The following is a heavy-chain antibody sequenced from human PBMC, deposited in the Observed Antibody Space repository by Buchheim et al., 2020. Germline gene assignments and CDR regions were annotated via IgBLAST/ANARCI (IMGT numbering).Heavy chain of an antibody. J-gene: IGHJ6*02. V-gene: IGHV3-33*01. CDR3: ARDRSYGSGSYFVVYYGMDV. CDR2: IWYDGSNK. CDR1: GFTFSSYG. D-gene: IGHD3-10*01. Sequence: QVQLVESGGGVVQPGRSLRLSCAASGFTFSSYGMHWVRQAPGKGLEWVAVIWYDGSNKYYADSVKGRFTISRDNSKNTLYLQMNSLRAEDTAVYYCARDRSYGSGSYFVVYYGMDVWGQGTT.